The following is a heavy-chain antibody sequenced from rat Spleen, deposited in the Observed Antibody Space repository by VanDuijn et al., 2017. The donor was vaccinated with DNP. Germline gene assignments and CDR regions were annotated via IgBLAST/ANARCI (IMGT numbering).Heavy chain of an antibody. V-gene: IGHV2-6*01. CDR2: LSSGGST. Sequence: QVQLKESGPGLVQPSQTLSLTCTVSGFSLTSNTVAWVRQPPGMGLEWIAALSSGGSTYYNSALKFRLSITRDTSKSQVFLKMNSLQTEDTAMYFCARWDTLYYAMDAWGQGTSVTVSS. D-gene: IGHD2-5*01. J-gene: IGHJ4*01. CDR1: GFSLTSNT. CDR3: ARWDTLYYAMDA.